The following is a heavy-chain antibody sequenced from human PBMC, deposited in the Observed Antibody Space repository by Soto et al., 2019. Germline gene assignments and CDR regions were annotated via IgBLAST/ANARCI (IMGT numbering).Heavy chain of an antibody. Sequence: GGSLRLSCAASGFTFSDHYMSWIRQAPGKGLEWVSYISSSGSTIYYADSVKGRFTISRDNAKNSLYLQMNSLRAEDTAVYYCAREKMEPDKGYYYYYYMDVWGKGTTVTVSS. D-gene: IGHD1-1*01. CDR2: ISSSGSTI. CDR1: GFTFSDHY. CDR3: AREKMEPDKGYYYYYYMDV. J-gene: IGHJ6*03. V-gene: IGHV3-11*01.